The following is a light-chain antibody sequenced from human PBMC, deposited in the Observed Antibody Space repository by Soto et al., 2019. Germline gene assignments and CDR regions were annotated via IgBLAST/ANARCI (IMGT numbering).Light chain of an antibody. CDR3: MQPLQSWT. J-gene: IGKJ1*01. V-gene: IGKV4-1*01. CDR2: LGS. Sequence: DIVMTQSPDSLAVSLGERATLNCKSSQSVLYSSNNKNYLAWYLQKPGQSPQLPIYLGSNRASGVPDRFSGSGSGTDFTLKISRVEAEDVGVYYCMQPLQSWTFGQGTKVDIK. CDR1: QSVLYSSNNKNY.